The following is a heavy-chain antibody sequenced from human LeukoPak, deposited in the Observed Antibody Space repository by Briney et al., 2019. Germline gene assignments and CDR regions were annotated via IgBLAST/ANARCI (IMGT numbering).Heavy chain of an antibody. CDR3: ARGGAAMVNDY. CDR2: ISYDGSNK. Sequence: GGSLRPSCAASGFTFSSYAMHWVRQAPGKGLEWVAVISYDGSNKYYADSVKGRFTISRDNSKNTLYLQMNSLRAEDTAVYYCARGGAAMVNDYWGQGILVTVSS. CDR1: GFTFSSYA. V-gene: IGHV3-30*04. D-gene: IGHD5-18*01. J-gene: IGHJ4*02.